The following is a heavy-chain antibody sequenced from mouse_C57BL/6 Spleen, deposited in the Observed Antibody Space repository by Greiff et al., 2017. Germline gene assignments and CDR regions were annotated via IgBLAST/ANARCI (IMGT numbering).Heavy chain of an antibody. Sequence: QVQLQQPGAELVMPGASVKLSCKASGYTFTSYWMHWVKQRPGQGLEWIGGIDPSDSYTNYNQKFKGKSTLTVDKSSSTAYMQLSSLTSEDSAVYYCARGIDSSGYVDYWGQGTTLTVSS. V-gene: IGHV1-69*01. CDR3: ARGIDSSGYVDY. D-gene: IGHD3-2*02. CDR1: GYTFTSYW. J-gene: IGHJ2*01. CDR2: IDPSDSYT.